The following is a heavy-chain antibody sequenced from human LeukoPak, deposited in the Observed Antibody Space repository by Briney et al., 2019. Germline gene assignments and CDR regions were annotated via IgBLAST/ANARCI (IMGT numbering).Heavy chain of an antibody. CDR1: GHTFTNYY. CDR2: INPSNGDT. J-gene: IGHJ4*02. V-gene: IGHV1-46*01. Sequence: ASVKVSCKASGHTFTNYYFHWVRQAPGQGLEWMGIINPSNGDTTYAQEFQGRLTATRDTSTSTAYMELSSLRSEDTAVYYCARELEQYYYDSSGSPYFDYWGQGTLVTVSS. D-gene: IGHD3-22*01. CDR3: ARELEQYYYDSSGSPYFDY.